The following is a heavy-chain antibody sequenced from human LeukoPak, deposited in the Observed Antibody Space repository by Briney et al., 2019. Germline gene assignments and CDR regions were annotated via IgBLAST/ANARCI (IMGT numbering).Heavy chain of an antibody. CDR3: ARANNSSWHN. V-gene: IGHV3-7*01. CDR1: GFTFSSNW. Sequence: GGSLRLSCATSGFTFSSNWMSWVRHVPGGGLDWVANIKPDGSAEYYAASVKGRFTVSRDKAKNSLYLQMNSLRVEDTAVYYCARANNSSWHNWGQGTLVTVSS. CDR2: IKPDGSAE. D-gene: IGHD6-13*01. J-gene: IGHJ4*02.